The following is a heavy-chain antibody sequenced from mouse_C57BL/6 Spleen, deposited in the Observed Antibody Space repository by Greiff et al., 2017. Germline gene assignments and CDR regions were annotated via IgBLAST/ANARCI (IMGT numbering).Heavy chain of an antibody. CDR3: ARRGSSYPYWYFDV. Sequence: QVQLQQPGAELVKPGASVKMSCKASGYTFTSYWITWVKQRPGQGLEWIGDIYPGSGSTNYNEKFKSKATLTVDTSSSTAYLQLSSLTSEDSAVYYCARRGSSYPYWYFDVWGTGTTVTVSS. CDR1: GYTFTSYW. CDR2: IYPGSGST. V-gene: IGHV1-55*01. D-gene: IGHD1-1*01. J-gene: IGHJ1*03.